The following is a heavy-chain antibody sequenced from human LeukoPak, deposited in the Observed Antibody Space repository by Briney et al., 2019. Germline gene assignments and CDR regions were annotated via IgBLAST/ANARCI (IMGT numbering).Heavy chain of an antibody. CDR2: ISTIGDRT. J-gene: IGHJ4*02. Sequence: GGSLRLSCSTSGFTFNSYALHWVRQAPGKGLEYISAISTIGDRTYYADSVKGRFTISRDNSKKTLFLQMSSLRPGDSAVYYCMTAYCSSTNCYGPEYWGRGTLVTVSS. CDR3: MTAYCSSTNCYGPEY. CDR1: GFTFNSYA. V-gene: IGHV3-64D*06. D-gene: IGHD2-2*01.